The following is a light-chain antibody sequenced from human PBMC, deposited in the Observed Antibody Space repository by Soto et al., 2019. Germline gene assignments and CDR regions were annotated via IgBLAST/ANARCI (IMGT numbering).Light chain of an antibody. CDR1: QNVDSNY. V-gene: IGKV3-20*01. Sequence: EIVLTQSPGTLSLSPGEEATLSCRASQNVDSNYLAWYQQKPGQTPRLIIYGASGRADGIPHRFSGSGFGTDFTLTITSPQSGDFAVYYCQQYNSWPGTFGQGTKVDIK. CDR3: QQYNSWPGT. CDR2: GAS. J-gene: IGKJ1*01.